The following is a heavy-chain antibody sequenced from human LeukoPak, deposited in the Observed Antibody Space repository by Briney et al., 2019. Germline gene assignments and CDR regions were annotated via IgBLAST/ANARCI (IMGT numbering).Heavy chain of an antibody. Sequence: PSETLSLTCTVSGGSISSSSYYWGWIRQPPGKGLEWIGSIYYSGSTYYNPSLKSRVTISVDKSKNQFSLKLSSVTAADTAVYYCARDHRPGQLERRFLDYWGQGTLVTVSS. D-gene: IGHD1-1*01. J-gene: IGHJ4*02. CDR1: GGSISSSSYY. CDR2: IYYSGST. CDR3: ARDHRPGQLERRFLDY. V-gene: IGHV4-39*07.